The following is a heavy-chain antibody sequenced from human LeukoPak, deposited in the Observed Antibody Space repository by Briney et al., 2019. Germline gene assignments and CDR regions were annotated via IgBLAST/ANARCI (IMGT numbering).Heavy chain of an antibody. CDR3: AKDRSWGLDY. D-gene: IGHD7-27*01. CDR2: LSGSGDTT. J-gene: IGHJ4*02. V-gene: IGHV3-23*01. Sequence: PGGSLRLSCAASGFIFNSYGMSWVRQAPGKGLEWVSALSGSGDTTYYAESVKGRFTISRDNSKNTLYLQINSLRVEDTAIYYCAKDRSWGLDYWGQGTLVTVPS. CDR1: GFIFNSYG.